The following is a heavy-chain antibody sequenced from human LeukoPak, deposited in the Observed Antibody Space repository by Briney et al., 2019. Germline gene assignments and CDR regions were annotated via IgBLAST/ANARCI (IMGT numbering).Heavy chain of an antibody. Sequence: SETLSLTCTVSGGSISSYYWSWIRQPPGKGLEWIGYIYYSGSTNYNPSLKSRVTISVDTSKNQFSLKLSSVTAADTAVYYCARGLVPGVTDYWGQGTLVTVSS. D-gene: IGHD3-10*01. CDR2: IYYSGST. CDR1: GGSISSYY. V-gene: IGHV4-59*01. CDR3: ARGLVPGVTDY. J-gene: IGHJ4*02.